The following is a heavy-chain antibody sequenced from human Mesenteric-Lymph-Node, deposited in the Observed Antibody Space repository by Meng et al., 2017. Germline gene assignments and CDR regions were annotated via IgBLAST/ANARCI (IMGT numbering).Heavy chain of an antibody. CDR2: IGWDGSNK. Sequence: GGSLRLSCAVSGFTFSSYGMHWVRQDPGKGLEWVAVIGWDGSNKYYVDSMKGRFTISRDNSKSTLYLQMNSLRAEDTTVYYCTRNRSLFGYLLSGYFDYWGQGTMVTVSS. D-gene: IGHD3-10*01. CDR1: GFTFSSYG. CDR3: TRNRSLFGYLLSGYFDY. V-gene: IGHV3-33*01. J-gene: IGHJ4*02.